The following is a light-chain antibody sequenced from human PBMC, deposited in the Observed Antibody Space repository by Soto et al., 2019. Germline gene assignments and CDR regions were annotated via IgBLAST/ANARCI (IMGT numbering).Light chain of an antibody. CDR2: DAS. Sequence: EIVLTQSPDTPSLSPGERATLSCRASQSVTTYLAWYQQKPGQAPRLLIYDASNRATGIPARFSGSGSGTDFTLTINSLEPEDFAVYYCQQRSNWPPLISFGQGTRLEIK. CDR3: QQRSNWPPLIS. V-gene: IGKV3-11*01. J-gene: IGKJ5*01. CDR1: QSVTTY.